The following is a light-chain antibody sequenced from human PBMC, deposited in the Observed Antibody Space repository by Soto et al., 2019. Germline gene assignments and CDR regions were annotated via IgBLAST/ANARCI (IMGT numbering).Light chain of an antibody. J-gene: IGKJ1*01. V-gene: IGKV1-39*01. CDR2: AAS. CDR3: QQSDTTPRT. CDR1: QSISTF. Sequence: DIQMTQSPSSLSASVGDRVSVTCRASQSISTFLNWYQQRPGEAPKLLIYAASSLQSGVPSRFSGSGSGADFTLTIGSLQPEDFATYYFQQSDTTPRTFGQGTKVEVK.